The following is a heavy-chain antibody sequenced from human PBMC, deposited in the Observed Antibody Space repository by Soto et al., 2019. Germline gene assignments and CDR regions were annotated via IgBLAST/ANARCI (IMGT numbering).Heavy chain of an antibody. J-gene: IGHJ6*03. CDR1: GFTVSSNY. D-gene: IGHD4-4*01. CDR2: IYSGGST. CDR3: ARATVTTSYYYYYYMDV. Sequence: PGGSLRLSCAASGFTVSSNYMSWVRQAPGKGLEWVSVIYSGGSTYYADSVKGRFTISRDNSKNTLYLQMNSLRAEDTAVYYCARATVTTSYYYYYYMDVWGKGTTVTVSS. V-gene: IGHV3-66*01.